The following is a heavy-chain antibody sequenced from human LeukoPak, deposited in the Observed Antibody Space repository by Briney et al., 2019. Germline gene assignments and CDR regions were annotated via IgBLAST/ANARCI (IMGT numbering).Heavy chain of an antibody. CDR3: ARHSEHGSGWSFNWFDP. CDR1: VGSISSYY. CDR2: IYYSGST. Sequence: SETLSLTCTVSVGSISSYYWSWIRQPPGKGLEWIGYIYYSGSTNYNPSLKSRVTISVDTSKNQFSLKLSSVTAADTAVYYCARHSEHGSGWSFNWFDPWGQGTLVTVSS. V-gene: IGHV4-59*08. D-gene: IGHD6-19*01. J-gene: IGHJ5*02.